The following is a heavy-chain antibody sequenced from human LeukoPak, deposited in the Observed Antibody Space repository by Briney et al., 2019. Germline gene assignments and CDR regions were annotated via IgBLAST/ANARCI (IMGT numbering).Heavy chain of an antibody. CDR1: GFTFGDYA. D-gene: IGHD6-19*01. Sequence: PGGSLRLSCTASGFTFGDYAMSWFRQAPGKGLEWVSVIYSGDSTYYADSVKGRFTISRDNSKNTLYLQMSSLRAEDTAVYYCARGYSSDWNWFDPWGQGTLVTVSS. J-gene: IGHJ5*02. CDR3: ARGYSSDWNWFDP. V-gene: IGHV3-53*01. CDR2: IYSGDST.